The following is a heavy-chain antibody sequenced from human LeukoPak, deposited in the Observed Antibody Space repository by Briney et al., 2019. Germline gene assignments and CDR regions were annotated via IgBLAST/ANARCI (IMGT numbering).Heavy chain of an antibody. D-gene: IGHD3-22*01. CDR2: INHSGST. CDR1: GGSFSGYY. V-gene: IGHV4-34*01. Sequence: SETLSLTCAVYGGSFSGYYWSWIRQPPGKGLEWIGEINHSGSTNYNPSLKSRVTMSVEKSKNQFSLKLSSVTAADTAVYYCARAGYYYDSSGYYLIDRWGQGTLVTVSS. CDR3: ARAGYYYDSSGYYLIDR. J-gene: IGHJ5*02.